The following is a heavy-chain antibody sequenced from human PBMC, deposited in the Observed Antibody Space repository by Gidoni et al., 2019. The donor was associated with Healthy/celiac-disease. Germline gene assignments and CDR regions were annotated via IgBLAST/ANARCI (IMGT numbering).Heavy chain of an antibody. CDR1: GRTFSSYS. CDR3: ARVLGTVTTFYGMDV. CDR2: ISSSSSYI. Sequence: EGQLVESGGGLVKTGGSRRHSCAASGRTFSSYSMNWVRQAPGKGLEWVSSISSSSSYISYADSVTGRFTISRDNAKNSLYLQMNSLRAEDTAVYYCARVLGTVTTFYGMDVWGQGTTVTVSS. J-gene: IGHJ6*02. V-gene: IGHV3-21*01. D-gene: IGHD4-17*01.